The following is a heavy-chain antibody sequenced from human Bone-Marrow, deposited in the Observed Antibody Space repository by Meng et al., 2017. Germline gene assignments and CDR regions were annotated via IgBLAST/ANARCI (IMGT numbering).Heavy chain of an antibody. CDR3: ARVLTYYYDSSGYYFRPHGMDV. D-gene: IGHD3-22*01. Sequence: GESLKISCAASGFTFSDYYMSWIRQAPGKGLEWVSYISSSGSTIYYADSVKGRFTISRDNAKNSLYLQMNSLRAEDTAVYYCARVLTYYYDSSGYYFRPHGMDVWGQGTTVTVSS. CDR2: ISSSGSTI. J-gene: IGHJ6*02. V-gene: IGHV3-11*01. CDR1: GFTFSDYY.